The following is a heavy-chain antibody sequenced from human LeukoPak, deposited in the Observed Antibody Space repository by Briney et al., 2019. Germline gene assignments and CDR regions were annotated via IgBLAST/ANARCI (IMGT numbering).Heavy chain of an antibody. J-gene: IGHJ4*02. CDR3: ARGLDVDTAMANNIAVAGYFDY. CDR1: GGSFSGYY. V-gene: IGHV4-34*01. D-gene: IGHD5-18*01. CDR2: INHSGST. Sequence: PSETLSLTCAVYGGSFSGYYWSWIRQPPGKGLEWIGEINHSGSTNYNPSLKSRVTISVGTSKNQFSLKLSSVTAADTAVYYCARGLDVDTAMANNIAVAGYFDYWGQGTLVTVSS.